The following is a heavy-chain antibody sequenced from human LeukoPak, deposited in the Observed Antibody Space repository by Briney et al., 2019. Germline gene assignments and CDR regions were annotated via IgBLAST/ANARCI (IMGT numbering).Heavy chain of an antibody. CDR1: GYSISSGYY. Sequence: PSETLSLTCAVSGYSISSGYYGGGSRQPPGEGLGWIGSIYNSGSTYYNPSLKSRVTISVDTSKHQFSLKLSSVTAADTAVYYCARELWFGELLRYFDYWGQGTLVTVSS. CDR2: IYNSGST. J-gene: IGHJ4*02. V-gene: IGHV4-38-2*02. CDR3: ARELWFGELLRYFDY. D-gene: IGHD3-10*01.